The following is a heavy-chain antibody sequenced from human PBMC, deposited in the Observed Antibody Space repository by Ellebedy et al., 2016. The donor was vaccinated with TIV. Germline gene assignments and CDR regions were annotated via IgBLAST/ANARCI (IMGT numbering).Heavy chain of an antibody. D-gene: IGHD3-16*01. V-gene: IGHV3-66*01. CDR3: ARTITEGH. Sequence: GESLKISCAASGFSVSSKYMSWVRQAPGKGLEWVSVLYSGGTTNYAESVKGRFTISRDNSKNTLYLQMNSLRAEDTAVYYCARTITEGHWGQGTLVTVSS. CDR1: GFSVSSKY. J-gene: IGHJ4*02. CDR2: LYSGGTT.